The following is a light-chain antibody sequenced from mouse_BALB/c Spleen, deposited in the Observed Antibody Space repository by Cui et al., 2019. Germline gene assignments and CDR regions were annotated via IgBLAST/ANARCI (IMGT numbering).Light chain of an antibody. CDR1: SSVSY. J-gene: IGKJ1*01. CDR3: QQWSSNPPT. CDR2: DTS. Sequence: QIVLTQSPAIMSASQGAKVPMTCTASSSVSYMHWNQQKSGTSRKRWIYDTSKLASGVPARFSGSGSGTSYSRTISSMEAEDAATYYCQQWSSNPPTFGGGTKLEIK. V-gene: IGKV4-59*01.